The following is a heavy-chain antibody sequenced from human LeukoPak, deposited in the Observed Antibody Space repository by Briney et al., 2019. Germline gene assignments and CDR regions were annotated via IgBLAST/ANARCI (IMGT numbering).Heavy chain of an antibody. D-gene: IGHD3-22*01. V-gene: IGHV1-2*02. CDR2: INPNSGGT. CDR3: ASSDSSGYYFFDY. J-gene: IGHJ4*02. CDR1: GYTFTGYY. Sequence: GASVKVSCKASGYTFTGYYMHWVRQAPGQGLEWMGWINPNSGGTNYAQKFQGRVTMTRDTSISTAYMELCRLRSDDTAVYYCASSDSSGYYFFDYWGQGTLVTVSS.